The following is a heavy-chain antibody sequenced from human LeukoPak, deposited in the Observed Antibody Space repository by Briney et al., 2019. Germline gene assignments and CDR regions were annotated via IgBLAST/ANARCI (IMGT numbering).Heavy chain of an antibody. J-gene: IGHJ6*03. CDR1: GFTFSSYG. CDR3: AKDYCSSTSCIPGDYYYYYMDV. D-gene: IGHD2-2*01. V-gene: IGHV3-30*02. CDR2: IRYDGSNK. Sequence: AGGSLRLSCAASGFTFSSYGMHWVRQAPGKGLEWVAFIRYDGSNKYYADSVKGRFTISRDNSQNTLYLQMTSLRAEDTAVYYCAKDYCSSTSCIPGDYYYYYMDVWGKGTTVTVSS.